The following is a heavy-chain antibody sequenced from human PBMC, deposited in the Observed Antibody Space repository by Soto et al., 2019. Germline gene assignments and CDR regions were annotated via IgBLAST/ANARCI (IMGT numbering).Heavy chain of an antibody. CDR1: GFTFSSYA. J-gene: IGHJ5*02. CDR2: ISGSGGST. CDR3: AREFPLTYCSGGSCYWFDP. Sequence: GGSLRLSCAASGFTFSSYAMSWVRQAPGKGLEWVSAISGSGGSTYYADSVKGRFTISRDNSKNTLYLQMNSLRAEDTAVYYCAREFPLTYCSGGSCYWFDPWGQGTLVTVSS. V-gene: IGHV3-23*01. D-gene: IGHD2-15*01.